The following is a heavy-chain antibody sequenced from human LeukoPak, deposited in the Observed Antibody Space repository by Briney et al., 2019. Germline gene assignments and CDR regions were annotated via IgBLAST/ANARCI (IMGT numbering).Heavy chain of an antibody. V-gene: IGHV7-4-1*02. D-gene: IGHD3-16*02. CDR2: IHPSTGNP. J-gene: IGHJ4*02. Sequence: ASVKVSCKASGYTFSGYYMHWVRQAPGQGLEWMGWIHPSTGNPTYAQGFTGRFVFSLDTSVSTTYLQISSLKAEDTAVYFCARAFQSLGGLSLPDYWGQGTLVTVSS. CDR3: ARAFQSLGGLSLPDY. CDR1: GYTFSGYY.